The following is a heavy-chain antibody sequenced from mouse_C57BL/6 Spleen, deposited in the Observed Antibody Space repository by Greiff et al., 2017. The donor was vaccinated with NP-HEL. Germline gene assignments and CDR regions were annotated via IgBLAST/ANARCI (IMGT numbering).Heavy chain of an antibody. J-gene: IGHJ3*01. CDR2: INPNNGGT. V-gene: IGHV1-26*01. Sequence: EVQLQQSGPELVKPGASVKISCKASGYTFTDYYMNWVKQSHGKSLEWIGDINPNNGGTSYNQKFKGKATLTVDKSSSTAYMELRSLTSEDSAVYYCARSYGNGFAYWGQGTLVTVSA. CDR3: ARSYGNGFAY. D-gene: IGHD2-1*01. CDR1: GYTFTDYY.